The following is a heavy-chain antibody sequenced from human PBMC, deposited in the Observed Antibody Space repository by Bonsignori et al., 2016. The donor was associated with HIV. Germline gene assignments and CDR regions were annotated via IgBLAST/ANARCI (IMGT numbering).Heavy chain of an antibody. CDR3: AIGVAGLFSGSLNWFDP. V-gene: IGHV4-34*01. J-gene: IGHJ5*02. D-gene: IGHD6-19*01. CDR2: INHSGST. Sequence: RQAPGKGLEWIGEINHSGSTNYNPSLKSRVTISVDTSKNQFSLKLSSVTAADTAVYYCAIGVAGLFSGSLNWFDPWGQGTLVTVSS.